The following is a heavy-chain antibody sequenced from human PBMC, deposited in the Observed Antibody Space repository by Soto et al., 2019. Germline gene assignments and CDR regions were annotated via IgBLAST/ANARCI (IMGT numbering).Heavy chain of an antibody. V-gene: IGHV4-59*01. CDR2: IYHSGST. CDR3: ARDPARGSNEFDY. D-gene: IGHD2-8*01. J-gene: IGHJ4*02. CDR1: GGSISSYY. Sequence: SETLSLTCTVSGGSISSYYWSWIRQPPGKGLEWIGYIYHSGSTNYNPSLKSRVTMAVDTSKNQFSLKLSSVTAADTAVYYCARDPARGSNEFDYWGQGAPVTVSS.